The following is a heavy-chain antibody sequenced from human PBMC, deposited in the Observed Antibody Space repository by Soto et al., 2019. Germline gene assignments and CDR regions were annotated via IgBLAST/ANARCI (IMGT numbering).Heavy chain of an antibody. CDR1: GGSISSSGYY. CDR3: ARGRGRGYYYYGMDV. J-gene: IGHJ6*02. Sequence: PSETLSLTCTVSGGSISSSGYYWGWIRQPPGKGLEWIGSIYYSGSTYYNPSLKSRVTISVDTSKNQFSLKLSSVTAADTAVYYCARGRGRGYYYYGMDVWGQGTTVTVSS. V-gene: IGHV4-39*01. D-gene: IGHD1-26*01. CDR2: IYYSGST.